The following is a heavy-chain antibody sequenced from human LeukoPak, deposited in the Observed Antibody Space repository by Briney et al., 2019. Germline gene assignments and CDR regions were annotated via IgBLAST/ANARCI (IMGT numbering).Heavy chain of an antibody. V-gene: IGHV4-4*02. J-gene: IGHJ6*02. CDR1: GGSISSSNW. D-gene: IGHD2-21*02. CDR3: ARTVPLVTAMIYYYGMDV. Sequence: MPSGTLSLTCAVSGGSISSSNWWSWVRQPPGKGLEWIGEIYHSGSTNYNPSLKSRVTISVDKSKNQFSLKLSSVTAADTAVYYCARTVPLVTAMIYYYGMDVWGQGTTVTVSS. CDR2: IYHSGST.